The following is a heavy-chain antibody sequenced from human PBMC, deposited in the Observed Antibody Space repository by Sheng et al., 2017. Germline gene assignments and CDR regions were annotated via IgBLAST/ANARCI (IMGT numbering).Heavy chain of an antibody. CDR3: ARDPRAAWGGYFDL. CDR2: TRNKANSYTT. J-gene: IGHJ2*01. CDR1: GFTLSDHY. D-gene: IGHD2-15*01. V-gene: IGHV3-72*01. Sequence: EVQVVESGGGLVQPGGSLILSCAASGFTLSDHYMDWVRQAPGKGLEWVGRTRNKANSYTTEYAASVKGRFTISRDDSKNSLYLQMNSLKSEDTAVYFCARDPRAAWGGYFDLWGRGTLVTVSS.